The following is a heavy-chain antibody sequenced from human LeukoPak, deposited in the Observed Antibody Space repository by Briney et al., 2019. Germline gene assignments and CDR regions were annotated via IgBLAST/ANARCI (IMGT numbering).Heavy chain of an antibody. CDR1: GFTFTTYW. J-gene: IGHJ3*02. CDR2: INQGGSEK. CDR3: ARDSGLGAHI. Sequence: GGSLRLSCAASGFTFTTYWMSWARQAPGKGLEWVANINQGGSEKYYVDSVKGRFTISRDNAKNLLYLQMNSLRDEDTAVYYCARDSGLGAHIWGQGTMVAVSS. V-gene: IGHV3-7*01. D-gene: IGHD1-26*01.